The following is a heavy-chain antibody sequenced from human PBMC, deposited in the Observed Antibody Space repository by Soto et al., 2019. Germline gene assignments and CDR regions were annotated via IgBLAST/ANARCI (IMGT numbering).Heavy chain of an antibody. CDR1: GGSFSGHS. V-gene: IGHV4-34*01. J-gene: IGHJ5*01. Sequence: SETLSLTCAVYGGSFSGHSWTWIRQSPGKGLEWIGDINHSGRVNYSPSLKSRVTISLDTSKNQFSLTLSAVTAADTAMYYCSTRAYDTNGYYRFDPWGQGTLVTVSS. D-gene: IGHD3-22*01. CDR2: INHSGRV. CDR3: STRAYDTNGYYRFDP.